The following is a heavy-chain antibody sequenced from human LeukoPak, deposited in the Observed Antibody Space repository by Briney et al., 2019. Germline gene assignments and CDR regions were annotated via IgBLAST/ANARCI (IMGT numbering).Heavy chain of an antibody. CDR3: AKGLVVVPAAPLDY. V-gene: IGHV3-23*01. CDR1: GFTFSSYA. CDR2: ISGSGGST. D-gene: IGHD2-2*01. Sequence: TGGSLRLSCAASGFTFSSYAMSWVRQAPGKGLEWVSAISGSGGSTYYADSVKGRFTIPRDNSKNTLYLQMNSLRAEDTAVYYCAKGLVVVPAAPLDYWGQGTLVTVSS. J-gene: IGHJ4*02.